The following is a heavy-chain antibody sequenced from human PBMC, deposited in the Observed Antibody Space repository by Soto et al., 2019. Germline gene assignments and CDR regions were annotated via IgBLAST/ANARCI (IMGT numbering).Heavy chain of an antibody. D-gene: IGHD1-7*01. CDR3: ARDGTGTNTAAPGGMDV. J-gene: IGHJ6*02. CDR1: GGTFSSYA. V-gene: IGHV1-69*01. Sequence: QVQLVQSGAEVKKPGSSVKVSCKASGGTFSSYAISWVRQAPGQGLEWMGGIIPIFGTANYAQNFQGRVTITADESTSTAYMELSSLRSEDTAVYYCARDGTGTNTAAPGGMDVWGQGTTVTVSS. CDR2: IIPIFGTA.